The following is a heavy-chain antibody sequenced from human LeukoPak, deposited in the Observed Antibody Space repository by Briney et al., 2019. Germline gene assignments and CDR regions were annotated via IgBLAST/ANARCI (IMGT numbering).Heavy chain of an antibody. J-gene: IGHJ6*03. D-gene: IGHD3-3*01. V-gene: IGHV1-69*06. CDR3: ARSLFRFLEWSYRSYYYYYMDV. CDR1: GGTFSSYA. CDR2: IIPIFGTV. Sequence: SVKVSCKASGGTFSSYAISWVRQAPGQGLEWMGGIIPIFGTVNYAQKFQGRVTITADKSTSTAYMELSSLRSEDTAVYFCARSLFRFLEWSYRSYYYYYMDVWGKGTTVTVSS.